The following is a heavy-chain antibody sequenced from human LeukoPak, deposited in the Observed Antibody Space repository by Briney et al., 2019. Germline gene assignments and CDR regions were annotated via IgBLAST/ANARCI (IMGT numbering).Heavy chain of an antibody. D-gene: IGHD4-23*01. CDR3: ARSNSYVNWFDP. V-gene: IGHV4-39*01. Sequence: SETLSLTCTVSGGSISSNNYYWGWIRQSPGKGLEWLGSIYYSGSTYYNPSLKSRVTISVDTSKNQFSLKLSSVTAADTAVYYCARSNSYVNWFDPWGQGTLVTVPS. CDR2: IYYSGST. J-gene: IGHJ5*02. CDR1: GGSISSNNYY.